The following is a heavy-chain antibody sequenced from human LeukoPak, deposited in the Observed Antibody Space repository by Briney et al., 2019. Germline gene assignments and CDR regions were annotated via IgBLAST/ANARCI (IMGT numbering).Heavy chain of an antibody. J-gene: IGHJ4*02. V-gene: IGHV3-23*01. CDR2: ISGSDTST. CDR1: GFPFSRYA. Sequence: PGGSLRLSCAASGFPFSRYAMNWVRQAPGKGLEWVSTISGSDTSTYYADSVKGRFTISRDNSKNTLYMQMNSLRAEDTAVYYCTKFDAPSGRENYWGQGTPVTVSS. CDR3: TKFDAPSGRENY.